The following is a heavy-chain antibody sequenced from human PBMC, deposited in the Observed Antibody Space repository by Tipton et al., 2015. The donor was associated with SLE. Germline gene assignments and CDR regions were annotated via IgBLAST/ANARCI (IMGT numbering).Heavy chain of an antibody. CDR1: GGSISSSSYY. J-gene: IGHJ2*01. Sequence: TLSLTCTVSGGSISSSSYYWGWIRQPPGKGLEWIGSIYYSWSTYYNPSLKSRVTISVDTSKNQFSLKLSSVTAADTAVYYCVVGAKGWYWYCDRWGRGSLVTVAS. D-gene: IGHD1-26*01. CDR3: VVGAKGWYWYCDR. V-gene: IGHV4-39*01. CDR2: IYYSWST.